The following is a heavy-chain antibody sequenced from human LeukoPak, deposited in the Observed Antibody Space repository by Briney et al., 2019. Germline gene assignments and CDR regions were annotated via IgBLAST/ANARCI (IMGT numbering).Heavy chain of an antibody. D-gene: IGHD1-20*01. J-gene: IGHJ4*02. Sequence: SETLSLTCTVSGGSISSGSYYWSWIRQPAGKGLEWIGRIYTSGSTHYNPSLKSRVTISVDTSKNQFSLKLSSVTAADTAVYYCARADLNWTPDAIDYWGQGTLVTVSS. CDR2: IYTSGST. CDR3: ARADLNWTPDAIDY. CDR1: GGSISSGSYY. V-gene: IGHV4-61*02.